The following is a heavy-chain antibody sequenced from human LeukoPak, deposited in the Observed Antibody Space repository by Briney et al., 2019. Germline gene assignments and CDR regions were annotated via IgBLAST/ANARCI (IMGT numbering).Heavy chain of an antibody. D-gene: IGHD6-13*01. V-gene: IGHV1-8*01. J-gene: IGHJ5*02. Sequence: ASVKVSCKASGYTFTSYDINWVRQATGQGLEWMGWMNPNSGNTGYAQKFQGRVTMTRNTSISTAYMELSSLRSEDTAVYYCARHPHSSSWGPNWFDPWGQGTLVTVSS. CDR2: MNPNSGNT. CDR1: GYTFTSYD. CDR3: ARHPHSSSWGPNWFDP.